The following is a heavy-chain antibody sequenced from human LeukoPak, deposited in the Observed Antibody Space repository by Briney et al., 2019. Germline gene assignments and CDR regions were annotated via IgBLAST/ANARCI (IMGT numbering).Heavy chain of an antibody. J-gene: IGHJ4*02. CDR2: ISDDESII. Sequence: GRSLRLSCAASGFTFSSYGMHWIRQAPGKGLEWVAVISDDESIIYYADSVEGRFTVSRDNSKSTLYLQMDSLRAEDTAVYYCAKCGNSGCHLIDYWGQGTLVTVSS. CDR1: GFTFSSYG. V-gene: IGHV3-33*03. D-gene: IGHD5-12*01. CDR3: AKCGNSGCHLIDY.